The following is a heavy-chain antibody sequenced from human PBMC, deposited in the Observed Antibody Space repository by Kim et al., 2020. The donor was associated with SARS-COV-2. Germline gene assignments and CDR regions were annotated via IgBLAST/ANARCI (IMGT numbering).Heavy chain of an antibody. D-gene: IGHD6-19*01. V-gene: IGHV1-8*01. CDR3: ARVWYSSGSNWFDP. J-gene: IGHJ5*02. Sequence: AQKFQGRVTMTRNTSISTAYMELSSLRSEDTAVYYCARVWYSSGSNWFDPWGQGTLVTVSS.